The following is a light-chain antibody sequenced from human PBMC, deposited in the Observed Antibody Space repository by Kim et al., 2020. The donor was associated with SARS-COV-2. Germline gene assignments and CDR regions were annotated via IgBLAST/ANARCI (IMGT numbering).Light chain of an antibody. CDR1: SIGSKS. Sequence: VLTQPPSESVAPGKTAKISCGGNSIGSKSVHWYQQKSGQAPVLVIYYDSDRPSGIPERFSGSNSGNTATLTISRVEAGDEADYYCQVWDSSSDHRVVFGGGTQLTVL. CDR3: QVWDSSSDHRVV. J-gene: IGLJ2*01. V-gene: IGLV3-21*04. CDR2: YDS.